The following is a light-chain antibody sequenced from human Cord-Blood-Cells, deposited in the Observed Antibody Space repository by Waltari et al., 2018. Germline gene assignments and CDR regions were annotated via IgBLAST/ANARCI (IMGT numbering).Light chain of an antibody. V-gene: IGKV1-39*01. CDR3: QQSYSTPRT. J-gene: IGKJ1*01. CDR1: QSISSY. CDR2: AAS. Sequence: DIQMTQSPSSLPASLGDRVTIPCRASQSISSYLNWYQQKPGKAPKLLISAASSLQSGVTSRFSGSGSGTDFTLTISSLQPEDFATYYCQQSYSTPRTFGQGTKVEIK.